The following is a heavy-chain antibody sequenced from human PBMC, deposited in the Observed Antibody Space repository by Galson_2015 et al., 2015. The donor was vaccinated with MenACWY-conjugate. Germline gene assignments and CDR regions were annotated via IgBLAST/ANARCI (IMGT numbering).Heavy chain of an antibody. CDR1: GFTFSSYA. V-gene: IGHV3-23*01. CDR3: SKLSDYYDSSGLDY. D-gene: IGHD3-22*01. Sequence: SLRLSCAASGFTFSSYAMSWVRQAPGKGLEWVSAISGSGGSTYYADSVKGRFTISRDNSKSTLYLQMNSLRAEDTAVYYRSKLSDYYDSSGLDYWGQGTLVTVSS. J-gene: IGHJ4*02. CDR2: ISGSGGST.